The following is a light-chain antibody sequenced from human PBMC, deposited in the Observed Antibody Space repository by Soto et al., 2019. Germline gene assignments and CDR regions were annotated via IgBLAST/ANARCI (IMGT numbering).Light chain of an antibody. CDR1: QGISSY. CDR2: GVS. CDR3: QQYYSYPLT. J-gene: IGKJ4*01. V-gene: IGKV1-8*01. Sequence: AIRMTQSPSSFSASIGDRVTITCRASQGISSYLAWYQQKPGKAPELLIYGVSTLQSGVPSRFSGSGSGTDFTLTISCLQSEDVATYYCQQYYSYPLTFGGGTKVEIK.